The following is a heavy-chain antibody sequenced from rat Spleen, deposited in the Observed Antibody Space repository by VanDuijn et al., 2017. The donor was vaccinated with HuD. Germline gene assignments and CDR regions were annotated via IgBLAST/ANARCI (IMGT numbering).Heavy chain of an antibody. D-gene: IGHD1-12*02. CDR1: GYSITNTYR. J-gene: IGHJ3*01. Sequence: EVQLQESGPGLVKPSQSLSLTCSVTGYSITNTYRWNWIRKFPGNKLEWMGYINSAGSTLYNPSLKSRISITRDTSKNQFFLQVNSVTTEDTATYYCARSDGTHYYLPFIYWGQGTLVTVSS. CDR2: INSAGST. V-gene: IGHV3-3*01. CDR3: ARSDGTHYYLPFIY.